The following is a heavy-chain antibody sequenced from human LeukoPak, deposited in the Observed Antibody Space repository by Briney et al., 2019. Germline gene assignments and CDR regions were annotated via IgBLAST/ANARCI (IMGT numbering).Heavy chain of an antibody. CDR2: IYPGDSDT. V-gene: IGHV5-51*01. D-gene: IGHD3-22*01. CDR1: GYSFTSYW. Sequence: GESLKISCKGSGYSFTSYWISWVRQMPGKGLEWMGIIYPGDSDTRYSPSFQGQVTISADKSISTAYLQWSSLKASDTAMYYCASPQPDSSGPNVWAFDIWGQGTMVTVSS. CDR3: ASPQPDSSGPNVWAFDI. J-gene: IGHJ3*02.